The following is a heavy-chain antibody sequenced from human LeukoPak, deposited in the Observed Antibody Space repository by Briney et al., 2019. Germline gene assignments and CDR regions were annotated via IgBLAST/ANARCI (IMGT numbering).Heavy chain of an antibody. CDR3: ARTQQYSSSWKGGYYLDY. D-gene: IGHD6-13*01. Sequence: GASVKVSCKASGGTFSSYAISWVRQAPGQGLEWMGRIIPILGIANYAQKFQGRVTITADKSTSTAYMELSSLRSEDTAVYYCARTQQYSSSWKGGYYLDYWGQGTLVTVSS. V-gene: IGHV1-69*04. CDR1: GGTFSSYA. J-gene: IGHJ4*02. CDR2: IIPILGIA.